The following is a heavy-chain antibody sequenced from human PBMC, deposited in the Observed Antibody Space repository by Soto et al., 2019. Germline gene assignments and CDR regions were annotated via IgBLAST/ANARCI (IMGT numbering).Heavy chain of an antibody. J-gene: IGHJ5*02. CDR1: GGSISSGGYY. CDR3: ARSNNWNYHWFDP. V-gene: IGHV4-31*03. Sequence: PSETLSLTCTVSGGSISSGGYYWSWIRQHPGKGLEWIGYIYYSGSTYYNPSLKSRVTISVDTSKNQFSLKLSSVTAADTAVYYCARSNNWNYHWFDPWGQGTLVTVSS. CDR2: IYYSGST. D-gene: IGHD1-7*01.